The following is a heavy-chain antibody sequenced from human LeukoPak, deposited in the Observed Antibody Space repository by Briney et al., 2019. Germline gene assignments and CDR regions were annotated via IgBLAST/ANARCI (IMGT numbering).Heavy chain of an antibody. D-gene: IGHD6-6*01. V-gene: IGHV4-30-2*01. CDR1: GGSISSGGYS. Sequence: PSQTLSLTCAVSGGSISSGGYSWSWIRQPPGKGLEWIGYIYHSGSTNYNPSLKSRVTISVDKSKNQFSLNLSSVTAADTAVYYCARDAISSSGTFDYWGQGTLVTISS. J-gene: IGHJ4*02. CDR3: ARDAISSSGTFDY. CDR2: IYHSGST.